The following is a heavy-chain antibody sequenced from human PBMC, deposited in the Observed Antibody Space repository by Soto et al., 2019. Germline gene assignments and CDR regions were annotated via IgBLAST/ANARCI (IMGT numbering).Heavy chain of an antibody. J-gene: IGHJ4*02. Sequence: QVQLVESGGGVVQPGRSLRLSCAASGFTFSSYGMHWVRQAPGKGLEWVAIISYDGSNTYYADSVKGRFTISRDNSKNPLYLQMNSLRAEDTSVYFCAKEGRLSAYISSSYYFDYWGQGTLVTVSS. CDR2: ISYDGSNT. V-gene: IGHV3-30*18. D-gene: IGHD3-10*01. CDR1: GFTFSSYG. CDR3: AKEGRLSAYISSSYYFDY.